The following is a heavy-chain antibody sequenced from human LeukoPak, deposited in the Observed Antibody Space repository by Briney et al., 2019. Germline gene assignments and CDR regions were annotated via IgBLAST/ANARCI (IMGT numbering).Heavy chain of an antibody. Sequence: GGSLRLSCAASGFTFSSYSMDWVRQAPGKGLEWVATIKPDGSAQYYVDSVKGRFTISRDNAKNSLFLQINSLRAEDTAVYYCANGGTYSSGPWGQGTLVTVSS. CDR1: GFTFSSYS. V-gene: IGHV3-7*01. J-gene: IGHJ5*02. CDR3: ANGGTYSSGP. CDR2: IKPDGSAQ. D-gene: IGHD3-22*01.